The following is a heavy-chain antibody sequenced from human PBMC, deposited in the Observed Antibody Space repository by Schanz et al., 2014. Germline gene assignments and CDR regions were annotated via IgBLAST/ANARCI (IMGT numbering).Heavy chain of an antibody. CDR3: ARPALWFGDNCFDP. CDR1: GFIFSDYY. CDR2: IKEDGSVK. J-gene: IGHJ5*02. Sequence: VQLVESGGGLVKPGGSLRLSCAASGFIFSDYYMAWIRQAPGKGPEWVANIKEDGSVKDYVDSVKGRFTISRDNAKNTLYLQMNSLRAEDTAVYYCARPALWFGDNCFDPWGQGTLVTVSS. V-gene: IGHV3-7*01. D-gene: IGHD3-10*01.